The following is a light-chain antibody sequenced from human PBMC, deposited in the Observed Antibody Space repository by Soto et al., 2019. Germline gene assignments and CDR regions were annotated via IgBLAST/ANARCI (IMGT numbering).Light chain of an antibody. J-gene: IGKJ1*01. CDR2: GAS. Sequence: EIVLTQSPGTLSLSPGEGATLSCRASQSVSSMYLAWYQQKPGRAPSLLIYGASSRATGIPDRFSGSGSGTAFTLTISRLEPDDFAMYYCQQYGDLPRTFGQGTKVDIK. CDR1: QSVSSMY. V-gene: IGKV3-20*01. CDR3: QQYGDLPRT.